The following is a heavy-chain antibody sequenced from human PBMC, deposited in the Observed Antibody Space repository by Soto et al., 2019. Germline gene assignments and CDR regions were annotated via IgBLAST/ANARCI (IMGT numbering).Heavy chain of an antibody. CDR2: ISADGSEK. CDR1: GFTFSVSW. Sequence: EVQLVESGGGLVQPGGSLRLSCAASGFTFSVSWMNWVRQSPGKGLEWVAYISADGSEKNYVDSVKGRFTISRDNAKNSLYLQMNSLRVEDTAIYYCVRTPRLLDSWGQGTLVTVSS. CDR3: VRTPRLLDS. V-gene: IGHV3-7*01. J-gene: IGHJ4*02. D-gene: IGHD6-6*01.